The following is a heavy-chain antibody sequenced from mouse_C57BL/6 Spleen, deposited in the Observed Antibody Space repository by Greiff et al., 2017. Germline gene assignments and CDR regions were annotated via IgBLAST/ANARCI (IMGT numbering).Heavy chain of an antibody. V-gene: IGHV1-64*01. CDR2: IHPNSGST. Sequence: QVQLQQPGAELVKPGASVKLSCKASGYTFTSYWMHWVKQRPGQGLEWIGMIHPNSGSTNYNEKFKSKATLTVDKSSSTAYMQLSSLTSEDSAVYYCARSGGNFYYAMGYWGQGTSVTVSS. D-gene: IGHD2-1*01. J-gene: IGHJ4*01. CDR1: GYTFTSYW. CDR3: ARSGGNFYYAMGY.